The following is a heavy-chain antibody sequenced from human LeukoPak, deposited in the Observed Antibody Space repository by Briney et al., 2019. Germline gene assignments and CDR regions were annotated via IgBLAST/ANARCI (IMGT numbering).Heavy chain of an antibody. Sequence: PSETLSLTCTVSGGSISSSSYYWDWIRQPPGKGLEWIGSSYYSGSTYYNPSLKSRVTISVDTSKNQFSLKLSSVTAADTAVYYCARLGIRYFDWLFIGYFDYWGQGTLVTVSS. J-gene: IGHJ4*02. CDR1: GGSISSSSYY. CDR3: ARLGIRYFDWLFIGYFDY. V-gene: IGHV4-39*01. CDR2: SYYSGST. D-gene: IGHD3-9*01.